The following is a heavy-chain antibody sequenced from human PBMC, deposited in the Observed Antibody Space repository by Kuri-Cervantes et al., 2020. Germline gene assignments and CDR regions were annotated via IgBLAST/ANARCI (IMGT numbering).Heavy chain of an antibody. J-gene: IGHJ4*02. V-gene: IGHV1-46*01. CDR2: INPSGGST. CDR3: ARVGDFWSGLHDY. Sequence: ASVKVSCKPSGYTFTSYDLNWVRQALGQGLEWMGIINPSGGSTSYAQKFQGRVTMTRDTSTSTVYMELSSLRSEDTAVYYCARVGDFWSGLHDYWGQGTLVTVSS. CDR1: GYTFTSYD. D-gene: IGHD3-3*01.